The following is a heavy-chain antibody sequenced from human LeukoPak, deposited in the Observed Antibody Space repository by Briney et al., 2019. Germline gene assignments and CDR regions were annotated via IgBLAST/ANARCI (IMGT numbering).Heavy chain of an antibody. V-gene: IGHV4-34*01. D-gene: IGHD3-3*01. CDR1: GGSISSYY. CDR2: INHSGGT. CDR3: ARGRFWSGYYTPNWFDP. J-gene: IGHJ5*02. Sequence: PSETLSLTSTVSGGSISSYYWSWIRQPPGKGLEWIGEINHSGGTNYNPSLKSRVTISIDTSKNQFSLKLSSMTAADTAVYYCARGRFWSGYYTPNWFDPWGQGTLVTVSS.